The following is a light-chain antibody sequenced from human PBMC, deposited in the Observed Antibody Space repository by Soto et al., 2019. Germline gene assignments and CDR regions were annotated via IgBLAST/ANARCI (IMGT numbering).Light chain of an antibody. V-gene: IGLV2-23*02. Sequence: QSVLTQSASVSGSPGQSITISCTGTSSDVGSYNLVSWYQQHPGKAPKLMIYEVSKRPSGVSNRFSGSKSGNTASLTISGLQAGDEADYYCCSYAGSSTPLIFGTGTKVPS. CDR1: SSDVGSYNL. CDR2: EVS. CDR3: CSYAGSSTPLI. J-gene: IGLJ1*01.